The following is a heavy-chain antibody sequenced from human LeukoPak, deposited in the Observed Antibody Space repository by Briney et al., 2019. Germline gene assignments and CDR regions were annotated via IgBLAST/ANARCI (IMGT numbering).Heavy chain of an antibody. CDR1: TFTFTNYA. J-gene: IGHJ4*02. V-gene: IGHV3-23*01. Sequence: QPGGSLSLSCAASTFTFTNYAMTWVRPAPGKGLEWVSVISGSGGTTYYADSVKGRFTISRDNSKSTLYLQMNSLRAEDTAVYYCATDRYDSSGHYYDPFDYWGQGTLVTVSS. CDR3: ATDRYDSSGHYYDPFDY. CDR2: ISGSGGTT. D-gene: IGHD3-22*01.